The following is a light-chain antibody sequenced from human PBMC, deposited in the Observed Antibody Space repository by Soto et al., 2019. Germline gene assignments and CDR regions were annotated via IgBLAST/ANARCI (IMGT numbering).Light chain of an antibody. V-gene: IGLV2-14*01. CDR3: SSYTSSTTLDVV. J-gene: IGLJ2*01. CDR1: SSDVGGHNY. CDR2: EVT. Sequence: QSALTQPRSVSGSPGQSVTISCTGTSSDVGGHNYVSWYQQHPGTAPKLMIYEVTNRPSGVSNRFSGSKSGNTASLTISGLQAEDEADYYCSSYTSSTTLDVVFGGGTKLTVL.